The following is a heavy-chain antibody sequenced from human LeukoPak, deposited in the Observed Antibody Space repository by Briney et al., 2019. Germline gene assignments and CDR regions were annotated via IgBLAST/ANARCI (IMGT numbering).Heavy chain of an antibody. CDR2: MNPNSGNT. J-gene: IGHJ5*02. Sequence: GASVKASCKASGYTFTSYDINWVRQATGQGLEWMGWMNPNSGNTGYAQKFQGRVTMTRNTSISTAYMELSSLRSEDTAVYYCAIGSVYDYVWGNVPWGQGTLVTVSS. CDR3: AIGSVYDYVWGNVP. V-gene: IGHV1-8*01. D-gene: IGHD3-16*01. CDR1: GYTFTSYD.